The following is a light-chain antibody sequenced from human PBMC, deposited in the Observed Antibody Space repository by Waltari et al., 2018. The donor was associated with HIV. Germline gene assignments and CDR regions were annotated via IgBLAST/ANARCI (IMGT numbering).Light chain of an antibody. CDR2: DVN. Sequence: SALPQPAPVSGSPRKSITISCPGTSSDSGAYNYISWYHQHPGKAPNFIIYDVNKRPSGVSNRFSGSKSGNTASLTISGLQAEDEADYYRSSYTSSHTQVFGSGTKVTVL. CDR3: SSYTSSHTQV. J-gene: IGLJ1*01. V-gene: IGLV2-14*03. CDR1: SSDSGAYNY.